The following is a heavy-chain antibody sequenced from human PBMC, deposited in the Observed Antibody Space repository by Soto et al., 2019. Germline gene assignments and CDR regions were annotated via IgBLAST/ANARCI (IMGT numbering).Heavy chain of an antibody. Sequence: ASVKVSCKASGYTFTSYAMHWVRQAPGQRLEWMGWINAGNGNTKYSQKFQGRVTITRDTSASTAYMELSSLRSEDTAVYYCAREEAAADYYHGMDVWGQGTTVTVSS. CDR3: AREEAAADYYHGMDV. D-gene: IGHD6-13*01. CDR1: GYTFTSYA. J-gene: IGHJ6*02. V-gene: IGHV1-3*01. CDR2: INAGNGNT.